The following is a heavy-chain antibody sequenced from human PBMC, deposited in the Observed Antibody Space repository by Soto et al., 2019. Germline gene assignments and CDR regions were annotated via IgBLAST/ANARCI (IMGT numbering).Heavy chain of an antibody. D-gene: IGHD6-13*01. J-gene: IGHJ5*01. CDR2: IFHSGTT. CDR3: ARGAGTGGDS. CDR1: GCSISSGGYS. V-gene: IGHV4-30-2*01. Sequence: QLQLQESGSGLVKPSETLSLTCAVSGCSISSGGYSWNWIRQPPGKGLEWIGYIFHSGTTYYNPSLKSRVTISVDRSKNHFSLELSSVTAADTAVYYCARGAGTGGDSWGQGTLVTVFS.